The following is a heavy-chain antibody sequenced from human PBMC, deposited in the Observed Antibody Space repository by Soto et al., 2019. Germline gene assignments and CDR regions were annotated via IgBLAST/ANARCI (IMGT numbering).Heavy chain of an antibody. V-gene: IGHV3-48*02. CDR2: ISSSSSTI. CDR1: GFTFSSYS. D-gene: IGHD3-3*01. J-gene: IGHJ5*02. CDR3: ARESRFLEWLSLNWFDP. Sequence: GGSLRLSCAASGFTFSSYSMNWVRQAPGKGLEWVSYISSSSSTIFYSDSVKGRFAISRDNAKNSLYLQMNSLRDEDTAVYYCARESRFLEWLSLNWFDPWGQGTLVTVSS.